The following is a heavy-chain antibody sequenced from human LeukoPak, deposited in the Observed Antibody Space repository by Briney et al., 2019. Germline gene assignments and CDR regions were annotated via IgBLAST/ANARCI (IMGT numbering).Heavy chain of an antibody. J-gene: IGHJ4*02. CDR2: ISGGGGTT. V-gene: IGHV3-23*01. CDR1: GFTFSCYA. D-gene: IGHD5-12*01. CDR3: AKDREGLSSGYDLEYFDY. Sequence: GGSLRLSCAASGFTFSCYAMNWVRQAPGKGLEWVSAISGGGGTTYYADSVKGRFTISRDNSKNTLFLQMHSLRAEDTAVYYCAKDREGLSSGYDLEYFDYWGQGTLVTVSS.